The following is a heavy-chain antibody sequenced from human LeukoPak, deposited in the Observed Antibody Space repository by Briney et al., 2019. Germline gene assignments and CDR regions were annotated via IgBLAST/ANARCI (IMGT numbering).Heavy chain of an antibody. V-gene: IGHV3-48*02. D-gene: IGHD3-22*01. CDR1: GFILSSYS. Sequence: GGSLRLSCAASGFILSSYSMNWVRQAPGKGLEWVSYISSSSSTIYYADSVKGRFTISRDNAKNSLYLQMNSLRDEDTAVYYCARDSPSYYYDSSGYLPDWGQGTLVTVSS. CDR3: ARDSPSYYYDSSGYLPD. CDR2: ISSSSSTI. J-gene: IGHJ4*02.